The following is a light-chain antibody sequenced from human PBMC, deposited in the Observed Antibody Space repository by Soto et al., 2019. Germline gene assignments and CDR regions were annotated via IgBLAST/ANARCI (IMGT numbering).Light chain of an antibody. Sequence: DIQMTQSPSSLSASVGDRVTINCRASQSINIYLNWYQQKPGKAPKLLIHAASNLLSGVPSRFVGRGSGTDFTLTISSLQPEDFAAYFCQQSSNTPRTFGQGTKVDIK. V-gene: IGKV1-39*01. CDR3: QQSSNTPRT. CDR1: QSINIY. CDR2: AAS. J-gene: IGKJ1*01.